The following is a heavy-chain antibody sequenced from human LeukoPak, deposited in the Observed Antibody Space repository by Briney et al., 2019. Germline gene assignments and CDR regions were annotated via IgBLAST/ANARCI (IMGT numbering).Heavy chain of an antibody. J-gene: IGHJ4*02. CDR2: IITIFGTA. D-gene: IGHD6-13*01. V-gene: IGHV1-69*05. CDR1: GGTFSSYA. CDR3: ARGSSSWYGHFDY. Sequence: SVKVSCKASGGTFSSYAISWVRQAPGQGLEWMGGIITIFGTANYAQKFQGRVTITTDESTSTAYMELSSLRSEDTAVYYCARGSSSWYGHFDYWGQGTLVTVSS.